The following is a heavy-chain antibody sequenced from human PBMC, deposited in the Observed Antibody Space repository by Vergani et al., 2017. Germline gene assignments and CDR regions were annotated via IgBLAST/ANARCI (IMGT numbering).Heavy chain of an antibody. CDR2: ISSSSSYI. CDR3: ARDPSKYCSGGSCYGQYNWFDP. J-gene: IGHJ5*02. V-gene: IGHV3-21*01. CDR1: GFTFSSYS. Sequence: EVQLVESGGGLVKPGGSLRLSCAASGFTFSSYSMNWVRQAPGKGLEWVSSISSSSSYIYYADSVKGRFTISRDNAKNSLYLQMNSLRAEDTAVYYCARDPSKYCSGGSCYGQYNWFDPWGQGILVTVSS. D-gene: IGHD2-15*01.